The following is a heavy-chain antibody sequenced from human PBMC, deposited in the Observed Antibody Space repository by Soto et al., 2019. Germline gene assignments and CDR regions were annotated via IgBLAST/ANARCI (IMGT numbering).Heavy chain of an antibody. CDR3: GRTNGQLGLRYYCGMEV. V-gene: IGHV5-51*01. CDR2: IYPGDSDT. D-gene: IGHD5-18*01. CDR1: GYSFTSYW. J-gene: IGHJ6*02. Sequence: GESLKISCKGSGYSFTSYWIGWVRQMPGKGLEWMGIIYPGDSDTRYSPSFQGQVTISADKSISTAYLQWSSLKASDTAMYYCGRTNGQLGLRYYCGMEVWGQGTRVTFPS.